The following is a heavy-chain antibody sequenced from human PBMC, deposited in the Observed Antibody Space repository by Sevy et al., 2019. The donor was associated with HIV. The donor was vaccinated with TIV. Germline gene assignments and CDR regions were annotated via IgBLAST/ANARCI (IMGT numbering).Heavy chain of an antibody. D-gene: IGHD3-16*01. J-gene: IGHJ4*02. Sequence: SQTLSLTCAISGDSVSSNSAAWNWIRQSPSRGLEWLGRTYYRSKWYNDYAVSVKSRITINPDTSKNQFPLQRNSVTPEDTAVYYCARDRGRWLQGSFDYWGQGTLVTVSS. CDR3: ARDRGRWLQGSFDY. V-gene: IGHV6-1*01. CDR2: TYYRSKWYN. CDR1: GDSVSSNSAA.